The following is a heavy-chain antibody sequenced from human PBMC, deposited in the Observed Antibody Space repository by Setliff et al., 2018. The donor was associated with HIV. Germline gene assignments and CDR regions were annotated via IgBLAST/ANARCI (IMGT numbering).Heavy chain of an antibody. CDR3: AKDALSAVAEGNDFDY. D-gene: IGHD6-19*01. CDR2: ISYDGSNK. CDR1: GFTFSSYG. J-gene: IGHJ4*02. V-gene: IGHV3-30*18. Sequence: PGESLKISCAASGFTFSSYGMHWVRQAPGKGLEWVAVISYDGSNKYYADSVKGRFTISRDNSKNTLYLQMNSLRAEDTAVYYCAKDALSAVAEGNDFDYWGQGTLVTVSS.